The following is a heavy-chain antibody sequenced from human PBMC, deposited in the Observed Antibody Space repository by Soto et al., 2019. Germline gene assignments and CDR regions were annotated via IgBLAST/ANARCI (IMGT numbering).Heavy chain of an antibody. CDR1: RVAFSKFI. D-gene: IGHD2-2*01. CDR2: IIPVFGTA. J-gene: IGHJ6*02. Sequence: QAQLEQSGGEVKKPGSSVKVSCKASRVAFSKFIVTWVRQAPGVGLEWVGGIIPVFGTANYAQKFQGRVTNTADESTSTSYMEVNNLRSEDTAVYYCAKVRYSSPMGYYYGMDVWGQGTTVTVSS. V-gene: IGHV1-69*01. CDR3: AKVRYSSPMGYYYGMDV.